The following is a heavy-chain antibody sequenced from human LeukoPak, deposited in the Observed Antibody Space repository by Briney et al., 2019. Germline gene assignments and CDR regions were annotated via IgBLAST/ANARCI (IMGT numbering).Heavy chain of an antibody. CDR3: AGAYSFISFGMDV. D-gene: IGHD1-26*01. CDR1: GGSISSSSYY. CDR2: VYYTGAS. V-gene: IGHV4-39*07. J-gene: IGHJ6*02. Sequence: SETLSLTCTVSGGSISSSSYYWGWIRQPPGKGLGWIGSVYYTGASYYNPSLKSRVTISINTSKNHFSLNLTSVTAADTALYYCAGAYSFISFGMDVWGRGTTVTVSS.